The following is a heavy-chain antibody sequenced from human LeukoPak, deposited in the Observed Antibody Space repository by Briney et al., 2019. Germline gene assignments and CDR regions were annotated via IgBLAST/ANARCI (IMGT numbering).Heavy chain of an antibody. CDR3: AKSLWDIVVVVAATPPDC. J-gene: IGHJ4*02. V-gene: IGHV3-23*01. D-gene: IGHD2-15*01. CDR1: GFTFSSYA. Sequence: PGGSLRLSCAASGFTFSSYAMSWVRQAPGKGLEWVSAISGSGGSTYYADSVKGRFTISRDNSKNTLYLQMNSLRAEDTAVYYCAKSLWDIVVVVAATPPDCWGQGTLVTVSS. CDR2: ISGSGGST.